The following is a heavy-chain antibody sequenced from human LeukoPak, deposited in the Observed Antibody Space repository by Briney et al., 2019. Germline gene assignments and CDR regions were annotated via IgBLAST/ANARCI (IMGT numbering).Heavy chain of an antibody. V-gene: IGHV3-15*01. Sequence: GRTLRLSRAASVFTLNNAWMSWVRRAPGKGLEWGGRIKSTTDGGTTDYAAPVKGRFTISRDDSKTTLYLQMNSLKTEDTAVYYCITDPRWSVTLDYWGQGTLVTVSS. CDR2: IKSTTDGGTT. CDR3: ITDPRWSVTLDY. D-gene: IGHD4-17*01. CDR1: VFTLNNAW. J-gene: IGHJ4*02.